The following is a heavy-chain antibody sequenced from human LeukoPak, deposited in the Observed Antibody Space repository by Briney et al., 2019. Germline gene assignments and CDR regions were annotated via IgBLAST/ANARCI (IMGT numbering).Heavy chain of an antibody. J-gene: IGHJ3*02. D-gene: IGHD3-22*01. CDR1: GFTFDDYA. CDR3: AKANYYDSSGYHHDAFDI. V-gene: IGHV3-9*01. CDR2: ISWNSGSI. Sequence: GGSLRLSCAASGFTFDDYAMHWVRQAPGKGLEWVSGISWNSGSIGCVDSVKGRFTISRDNAKNSLYLQMNSLRAEDTALYYCAKANYYDSSGYHHDAFDIWGQGTMVTVSS.